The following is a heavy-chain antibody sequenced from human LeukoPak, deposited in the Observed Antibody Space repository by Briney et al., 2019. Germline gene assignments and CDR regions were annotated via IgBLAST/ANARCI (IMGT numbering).Heavy chain of an antibody. D-gene: IGHD3-16*02. CDR2: IYYSGST. CDR1: GGSISSSSYY. Sequence: PSETLSLTCTVSGGSISSSSYYWGWIRQPPGKGLEWIGSIYYSGSTYYNPSLKSRVTISVDTSKNQFSLKLSSVTAADTAVYYCARGPGYYDYVWGSYRFDYWGQGTLVAVSS. CDR3: ARGPGYYDYVWGSYRFDY. V-gene: IGHV4-39*07. J-gene: IGHJ4*02.